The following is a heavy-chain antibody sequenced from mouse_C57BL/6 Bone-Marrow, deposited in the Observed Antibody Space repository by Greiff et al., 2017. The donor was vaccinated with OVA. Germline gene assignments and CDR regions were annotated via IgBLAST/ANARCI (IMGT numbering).Heavy chain of an antibody. Sequence: EVHLVESEGGLVQPGSSMKLSCTASGFTFSDYYMAWVRQVPEKGLEWVANINYDGSSTYYLDSLKSRFIISRDNAKNILYLQMSSLKSEDTATYYCARGGWKTYGSSSYYAMDYWGQGTSVTVSS. CDR1: GFTFSDYY. V-gene: IGHV5-16*01. J-gene: IGHJ4*01. CDR3: ARGGWKTYGSSSYYAMDY. D-gene: IGHD1-1*01. CDR2: INYDGSST.